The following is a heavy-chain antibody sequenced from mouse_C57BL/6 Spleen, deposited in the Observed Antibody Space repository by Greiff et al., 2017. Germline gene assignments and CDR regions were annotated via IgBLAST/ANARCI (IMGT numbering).Heavy chain of an antibody. CDR1: GFTFSDYG. V-gene: IGHV5-17*01. J-gene: IGHJ4*01. CDR3: ARGSPYGNYSYYAMDY. CDR2: ISSGSSTI. Sequence: EVMLVESGGGLVKPGGSLKLSCAASGFTFSDYGMHLVRQAPEKGLEWVAYISSGSSTIYYADTVKGRFTISRDNAKNTLFLQMTSLRSEDTAMYYCARGSPYGNYSYYAMDYWGQGTSVTVSS. D-gene: IGHD2-1*01.